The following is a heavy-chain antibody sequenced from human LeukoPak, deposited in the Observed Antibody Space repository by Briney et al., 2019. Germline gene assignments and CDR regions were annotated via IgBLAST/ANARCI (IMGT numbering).Heavy chain of an antibody. CDR3: VRREVGATLRFDP. J-gene: IGHJ5*02. Sequence: GESLKISCKGSGYSFTSYWIGWVRQMPGKGLEWMGIIYPADSDARYSPSFEGQVTISADKSISTAYLHWSSLKASDTAMYYCVRREVGATLRFDPWGQGTLVIVSS. CDR1: GYSFTSYW. D-gene: IGHD1-26*01. V-gene: IGHV5-51*01. CDR2: IYPADSDA.